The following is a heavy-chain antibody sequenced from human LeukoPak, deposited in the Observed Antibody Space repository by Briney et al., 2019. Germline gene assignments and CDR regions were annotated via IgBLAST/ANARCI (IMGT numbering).Heavy chain of an antibody. Sequence: SETLPLTCTVSGGSISSYFWSWIRQPPGKGLEWIGYVSYTGSTNYNPSLKSRVSISVDTSKNQFSLKLSSVTAADTAVYYCAREYYDILTAYYEGFDSWGQGTLVTVSS. CDR1: GGSISSYF. V-gene: IGHV4-59*01. CDR2: VSYTGST. J-gene: IGHJ4*02. CDR3: AREYYDILTAYYEGFDS. D-gene: IGHD3-9*01.